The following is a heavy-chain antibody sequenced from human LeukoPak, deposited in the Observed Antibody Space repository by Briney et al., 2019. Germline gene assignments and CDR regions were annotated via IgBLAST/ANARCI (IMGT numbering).Heavy chain of an antibody. D-gene: IGHD3-22*01. J-gene: IGHJ4*02. Sequence: GASVKVSCKASGGTFSSYAISWVRQAPGQGLEWMGRIIPIFGIANYAQKFQGRVTITADESTSTAYMELSSLRSEDTAVYYCARMVDSSGPDIDYWGQGTLVTVSS. CDR3: ARMVDSSGPDIDY. V-gene: IGHV1-69*13. CDR1: GGTFSSYA. CDR2: IIPIFGIA.